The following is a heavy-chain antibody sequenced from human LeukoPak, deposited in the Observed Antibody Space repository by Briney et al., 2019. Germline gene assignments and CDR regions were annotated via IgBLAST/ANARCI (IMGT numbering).Heavy chain of an antibody. V-gene: IGHV3-7*04. CDR2: IKQDGGEK. CDR1: GFTFSSYW. J-gene: IGHJ1*01. CDR3: TRGHYYDGSGYFMGLEYFHH. Sequence: PGGSLRLSCTASGFTFSSYWMNWVRQAPGKGLEWVANIKQDGGEKYYVDSVKGRFTISRDNAKNTLYLQMNSLGAGDTAVYYCTRGHYYDGSGYFMGLEYFHHWGQGTLVTVSS. D-gene: IGHD3-22*01.